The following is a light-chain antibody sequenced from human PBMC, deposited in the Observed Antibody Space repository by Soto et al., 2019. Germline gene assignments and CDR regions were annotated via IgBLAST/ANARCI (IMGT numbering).Light chain of an antibody. V-gene: IGKV3-20*01. CDR1: QSVSSSY. CDR2: GAS. J-gene: IGKJ2*01. Sequence: EIVLTQSPGTLSLSPGERATLSCRASQSVSSSYLAWYQQKPGQSPRLLIYGASSRATGIPDRFSGSGSGTAFTLTTSRLEPEDFAVYYCQQYGSSVYTFGQGTKLEIK. CDR3: QQYGSSVYT.